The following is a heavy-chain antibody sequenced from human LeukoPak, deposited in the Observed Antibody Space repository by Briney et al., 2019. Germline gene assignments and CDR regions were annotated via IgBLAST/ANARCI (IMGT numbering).Heavy chain of an antibody. CDR3: VKSLYSSGWKFDY. D-gene: IGHD6-19*01. CDR2: ISGSGDST. CDR1: GFTFSMYA. V-gene: IGHV3-23*01. J-gene: IGHJ4*02. Sequence: PGGSLRLSCAASGFTFSMYAMSWVRQAPGKGLEWVASISGSGDSTNYADSVKGRFTISRDNSKNTLYLQMNSLRAEDTALYYCVKSLYSSGWKFDYWGQGTLVTVSS.